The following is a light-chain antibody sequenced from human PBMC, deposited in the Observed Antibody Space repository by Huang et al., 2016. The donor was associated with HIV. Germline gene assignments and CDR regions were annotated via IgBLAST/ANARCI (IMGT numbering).Light chain of an antibody. Sequence: DIQMTQSPSSLSASVGDRVTITCRASQSINTDLNWFQQKPGKAPKVLISAASTLQSGVPSWCSGGGSGTHFTLTITSLQPEDFATYYCQQTYTGVTFGQGTKVEIK. V-gene: IGKV1-39*01. CDR3: QQTYTGVT. CDR2: AAS. CDR1: QSINTD. J-gene: IGKJ1*01.